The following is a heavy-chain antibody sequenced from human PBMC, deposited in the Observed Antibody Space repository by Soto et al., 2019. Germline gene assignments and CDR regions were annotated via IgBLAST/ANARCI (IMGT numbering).Heavy chain of an antibody. J-gene: IGHJ5*02. D-gene: IGHD3-10*01. V-gene: IGHV1-18*01. Sequence: GASVKVSCKASGYTVTGYDIHWVRQAPGQGLEWMGWINVYNGNTKYAQKVQGRVTMTTDTSTSTAYMELRSLRSDDTAVYYCARGVGSGSYYNQYNWFDPWGQGTLVTVSS. CDR3: ARGVGSGSYYNQYNWFDP. CDR2: INVYNGNT. CDR1: GYTVTGYD.